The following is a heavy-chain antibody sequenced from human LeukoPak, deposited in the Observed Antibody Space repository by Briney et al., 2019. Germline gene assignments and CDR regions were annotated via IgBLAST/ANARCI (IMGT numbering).Heavy chain of an antibody. Sequence: SETLSLTCTVSGGSIRGSYWSWIRQPPGKGLEWIGYIYYSGSTDYNPSLKSRVTISVDTSKNQFSLKLNSMTAADTAVYYCARTTTKYNTYDYWGQGTLVTVSS. J-gene: IGHJ4*02. CDR3: ARTTTKYNTYDY. CDR1: GGSIRGSY. V-gene: IGHV4-59*01. CDR2: IYYSGST. D-gene: IGHD4-17*01.